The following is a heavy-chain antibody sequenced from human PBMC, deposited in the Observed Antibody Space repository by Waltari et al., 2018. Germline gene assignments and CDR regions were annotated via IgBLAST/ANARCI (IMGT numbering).Heavy chain of an antibody. D-gene: IGHD3-3*01. CDR2: VIPIFGTA. J-gene: IGHJ5*02. V-gene: IGHV1-69*01. Sequence: QVQLVQSGAEVKKPGSSVKVSCKASGGTYSSYAISWVRQAPGQGLEWMGGVIPIFGTANYAQKFQGRVTITADESTSTAYMELSSLRSEDTAVYYCARPHVGFWSGYAQINWFDPWGQGTLVTVSS. CDR3: ARPHVGFWSGYAQINWFDP. CDR1: GGTYSSYA.